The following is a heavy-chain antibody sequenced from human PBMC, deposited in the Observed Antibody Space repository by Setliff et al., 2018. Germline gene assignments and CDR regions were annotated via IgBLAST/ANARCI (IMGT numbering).Heavy chain of an antibody. V-gene: IGHV4-38-2*02. CDR1: GSAISSGHY. D-gene: IGHD4-17*01. CDR2: FRPSGKT. CDR3: VRDAGDGYGVDAYAGGGFDF. Sequence: SETPSLTCAVSGSAISSGHYWGWIRQPPGKGLEWIGSFRPSGKTYYNPSLNSRVTISVDTSKKQFSLKVTSVTAADTAVYYCVRDAGDGYGVDAYAGGGFDFWGQGTMVTVSS. J-gene: IGHJ3*01.